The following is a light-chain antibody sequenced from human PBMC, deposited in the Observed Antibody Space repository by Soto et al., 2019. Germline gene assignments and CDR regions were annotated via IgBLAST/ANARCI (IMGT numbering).Light chain of an antibody. V-gene: IGLV1-51*01. J-gene: IGLJ1*01. CDR1: TSNIGKYH. CDR2: DNN. CDR3: ATWDGGLTPQGV. Sequence: VLSQPPSVSAAPGQRVTISCSGSTSNIGKYHVWRYQQVTGTAPRLLIYDNNQRPSGIPDLFSGSKSDTSATLAITGLQTGDEARYYCATWDGGLTPQGVFGTGTKVTVL.